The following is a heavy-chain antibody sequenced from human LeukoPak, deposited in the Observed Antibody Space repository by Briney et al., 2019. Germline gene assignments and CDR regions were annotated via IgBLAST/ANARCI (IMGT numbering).Heavy chain of an antibody. CDR2: ISSSSSYI. Sequence: SGGSLRLSCAASGFTFSSYSMNWVRQAPGKGLEWVSSISSSSSYIYYADSVKGRFTISRDNAKNSLYLQMNSLRAEDTAVYYCARGRDDYVWGSYRYGPTDYWGQGTLVTVSS. J-gene: IGHJ4*02. D-gene: IGHD3-16*02. V-gene: IGHV3-21*01. CDR1: GFTFSSYS. CDR3: ARGRDDYVWGSYRYGPTDY.